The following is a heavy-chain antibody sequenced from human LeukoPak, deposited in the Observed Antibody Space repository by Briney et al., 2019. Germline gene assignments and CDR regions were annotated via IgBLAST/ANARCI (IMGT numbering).Heavy chain of an antibody. D-gene: IGHD3-22*01. V-gene: IGHV1-2*04. CDR3: AISNYYDSSGYFG. CDR2: INPNSGGT. J-gene: IGHJ4*02. Sequence: ASVKVSCKTSGYTFTGYYMHWVRQAPGQGLEWVGWINPNSGGTNYAQKFQGWVTMTRDTSISTAYMELSRLRSDDTAVYYCAISNYYDSSGYFGWGQGTLVTVSS. CDR1: GYTFTGYY.